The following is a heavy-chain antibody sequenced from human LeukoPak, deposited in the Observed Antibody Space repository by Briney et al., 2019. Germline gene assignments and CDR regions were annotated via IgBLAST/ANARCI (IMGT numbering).Heavy chain of an antibody. CDR3: AMSVEMPPIPSFDY. J-gene: IGHJ4*02. Sequence: ASVKVSCKTSGYIFTPHHIHWMRQAPGQGLELLGWVSAANDPEYSQKFQGRVVITRDASATTSYLELNSLRSEDTAVYYCAMSVEMPPIPSFDYWGQGTLVTVSS. CDR2: VSAANDP. D-gene: IGHD5-24*01. V-gene: IGHV1-3*01. CDR1: GYIFTPHH.